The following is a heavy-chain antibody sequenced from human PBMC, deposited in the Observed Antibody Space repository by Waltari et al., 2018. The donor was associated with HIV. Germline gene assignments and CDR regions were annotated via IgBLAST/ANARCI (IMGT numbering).Heavy chain of an antibody. CDR2: ISSSSTYV. D-gene: IGHD2-15*01. Sequence: EVQLLDSGGGLVKPGGSLTLSCAASEFTFSHYGMNWVRQAPGKGLEWITTISSSSTYVYYADSVKGRFTISRDNAKNSLSLQMNSLKAEDTAVYYCARYCSGGNCYSAFDIWGQGTMVTVSS. V-gene: IGHV3-21*01. CDR3: ARYCSGGNCYSAFDI. CDR1: EFTFSHYG. J-gene: IGHJ3*02.